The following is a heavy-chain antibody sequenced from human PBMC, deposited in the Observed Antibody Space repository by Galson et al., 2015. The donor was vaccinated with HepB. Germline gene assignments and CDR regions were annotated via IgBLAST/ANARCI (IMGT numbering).Heavy chain of an antibody. CDR3: ARAILSLRIAVAGPVYGMDV. Sequence: SLRLSCAASGFTVSSNYMSWVRLAPGKGLEWVSVIYSGDSTYYADSVKGRCTISRDNSKNTRYLQMSSLRAEDTAVYYCARAILSLRIAVAGPVYGMDVWGQGTTVTVSS. CDR1: GFTVSSNY. CDR2: IYSGDST. J-gene: IGHJ6*02. V-gene: IGHV3-66*01. D-gene: IGHD6-19*01.